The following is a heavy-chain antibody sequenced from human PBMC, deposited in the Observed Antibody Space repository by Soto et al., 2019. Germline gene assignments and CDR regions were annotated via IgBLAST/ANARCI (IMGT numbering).Heavy chain of an antibody. CDR3: ARLEDFDWLYIGY. Sequence: EVQLVQSGAEVKKPGESLKISCKGSGYSFTSYWIGWVRQMPGKGLEWMGIIYPGDSDTRYSPSFQGQVTISAAKSIIPACLPWRSLRDSDTAMYYCARLEDFDWLYIGYWGQGTLVTVSS. V-gene: IGHV5-51*03. CDR2: IYPGDSDT. J-gene: IGHJ4*02. CDR1: GYSFTSYW. D-gene: IGHD3-9*01.